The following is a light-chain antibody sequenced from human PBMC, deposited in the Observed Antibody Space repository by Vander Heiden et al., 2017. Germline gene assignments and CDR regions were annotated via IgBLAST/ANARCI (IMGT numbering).Light chain of an antibody. J-gene: IGKJ4*01. Sequence: FQIHRSPSSLSAFVGDRVTITCRASQSIGNYLNWYQQKLGKAPELLIYDASNLQRGVPSRFSGSGSGTDFTFTIGSLQPEDFATYYCQQYYTTPLTFGHGTKVEIK. V-gene: IGKV1-39*01. CDR1: QSIGNY. CDR3: QQYYTTPLT. CDR2: DAS.